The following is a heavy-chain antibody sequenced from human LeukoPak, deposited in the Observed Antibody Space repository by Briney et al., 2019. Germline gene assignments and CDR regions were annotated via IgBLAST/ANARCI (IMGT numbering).Heavy chain of an antibody. CDR2: ISGSGGST. D-gene: IGHD1-26*01. V-gene: IGHV3-23*01. CDR3: ARAGSGRSPDWFDP. Sequence: GGSLRLSCAASGFTFSSYGMSWVRQAPGKGLEWVSAISGSGGSTYYADSVKGRFTISRDNAKNSLYLQMNSLRAEDTAVYYCARAGSGRSPDWFDPWGQGTLVTVSS. CDR1: GFTFSSYG. J-gene: IGHJ5*02.